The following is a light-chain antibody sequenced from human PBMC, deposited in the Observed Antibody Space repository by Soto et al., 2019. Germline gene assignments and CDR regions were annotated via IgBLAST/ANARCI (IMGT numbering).Light chain of an antibody. Sequence: TPSPSSLSASVGDRVTMTCRASETISTFLNSYHPKPGKAPKLLISASSRLQSGVPSRFSGSGSGTDFTLTIDSLRPEDFASYYCQQSYSSSPITFGPGTRLEIK. CDR1: ETISTF. J-gene: IGKJ5*01. CDR3: QQSYSSSPIT. CDR2: ASS. V-gene: IGKV1-39*01.